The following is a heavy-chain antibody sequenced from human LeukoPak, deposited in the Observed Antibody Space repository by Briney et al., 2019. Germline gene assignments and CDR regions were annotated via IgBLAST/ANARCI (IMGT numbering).Heavy chain of an antibody. CDR3: AREEVIAAAGPTLDY. D-gene: IGHD6-13*01. CDR1: GYAFTAYY. Sequence: ASVKVSCKPSGYAFTAYYVHWVRQAPGQGLEWMGWINPNSGGTNYAQKFQGRVTMTRDTSISTAYMELSRLRSDDTAVFYCAREEVIAAAGPTLDYWGQGALVTVSS. V-gene: IGHV1-2*02. J-gene: IGHJ4*02. CDR2: INPNSGGT.